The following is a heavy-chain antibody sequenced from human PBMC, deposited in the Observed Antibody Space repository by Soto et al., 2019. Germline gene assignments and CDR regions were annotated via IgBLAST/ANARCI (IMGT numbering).Heavy chain of an antibody. D-gene: IGHD4-17*01. V-gene: IGHV3-23*01. CDR3: AKDESFSTVVLPTYYFDY. CDR1: GFTFSSYA. CDR2: ISGSGGST. J-gene: IGHJ4*02. Sequence: GGSLRLSCAASGFTFSSYAMSWVRQAPGKGLEWVSAISGSGGSTYYADSVKGRFTISRDNSKNTLYLQMNSLRAEDTAVYYCAKDESFSTVVLPTYYFDYWGQGTLVTVSS.